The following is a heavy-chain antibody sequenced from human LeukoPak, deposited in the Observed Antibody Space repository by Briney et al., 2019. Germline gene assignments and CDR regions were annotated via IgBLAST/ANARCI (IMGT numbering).Heavy chain of an antibody. CDR2: INPNNGGT. V-gene: IGHV1-2*02. D-gene: IGHD6-19*01. J-gene: IGHJ4*02. CDR1: GYTFTGYY. Sequence: ASVKVSCKASGYTFTGYYMHWVRQAPGQGLEWMGWINPNNGGTNYAQKFQGRVTMTRDTSISTAYMELSRLRSDDTAVYYCARDQWLYSSGWYGYWGQGTLVTVSS. CDR3: ARDQWLYSSGWYGY.